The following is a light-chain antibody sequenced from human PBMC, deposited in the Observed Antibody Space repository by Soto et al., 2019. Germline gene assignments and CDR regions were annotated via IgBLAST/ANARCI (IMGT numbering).Light chain of an antibody. CDR3: HHYET. Sequence: EIVLTQSPGTLSLSPGDRATLSCRASQSVSRSYLVWYQQKPGQAPRLLMYGASIRAACVPDRFSGSGSGTEFTFALSRLEPEDFTVYYCHHYETFGQGTKVEIK. CDR2: GAS. V-gene: IGKV3-20*01. CDR1: QSVSRSY. J-gene: IGKJ1*01.